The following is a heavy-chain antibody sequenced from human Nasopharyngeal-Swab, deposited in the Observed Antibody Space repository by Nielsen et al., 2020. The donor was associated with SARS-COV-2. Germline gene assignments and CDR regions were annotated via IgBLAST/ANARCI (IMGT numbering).Heavy chain of an antibody. Sequence: SETLSLTCAISGDSVSSSSAAWNWIRRSPSRGREGLGRTYYRSKWYNDYAVSVKSRITINPDTSKNQFSLHLNSVTPEDTAVYYCARARGAYGDYYYYYYTDVWGKGTTVTVSS. D-gene: IGHD4-17*01. CDR2: TYYRSKWYN. CDR3: ARARGAYGDYYYYYYTDV. CDR1: GDSVSSSSAA. V-gene: IGHV6-1*01. J-gene: IGHJ6*03.